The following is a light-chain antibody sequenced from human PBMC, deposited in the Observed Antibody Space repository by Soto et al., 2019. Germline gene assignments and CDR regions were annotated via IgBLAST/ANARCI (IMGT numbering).Light chain of an antibody. CDR1: ISDIGGYNF. V-gene: IGLV2-14*01. CDR2: DVN. J-gene: IGLJ2*01. CDR3: ASYTRTTTLV. Sequence: QSVVTQPPSASGTPGQRVTISCTGTISDIGGYNFISWYQHHPGKAPKLVIYDVNNRPSGISYRFSGSKSGNTASLTISGLQAEDEADYYCASYTRTTTLVFGGGTKVTVL.